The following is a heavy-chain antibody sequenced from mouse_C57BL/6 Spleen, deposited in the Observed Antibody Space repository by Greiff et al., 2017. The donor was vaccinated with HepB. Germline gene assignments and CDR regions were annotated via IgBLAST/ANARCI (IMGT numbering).Heavy chain of an antibody. CDR1: GFTFSDYY. D-gene: IGHD2-14*01. J-gene: IGHJ2*01. V-gene: IGHV5-16*01. Sequence: EVKLVESEGGLVQPGSSMKLSCTASGFTFSDYYMAWVRQVPEKGLEWVANINYDGSSTYYLDSLKSRFIISRDNAKNILYLQMSSLKSEDTATYYCARGRVPLDYWGQGTTLTVSS. CDR2: INYDGSST. CDR3: ARGRVPLDY.